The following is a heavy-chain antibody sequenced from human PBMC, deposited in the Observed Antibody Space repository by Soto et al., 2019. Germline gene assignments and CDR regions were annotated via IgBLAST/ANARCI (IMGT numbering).Heavy chain of an antibody. J-gene: IGHJ6*02. D-gene: IGHD6-6*01. Sequence: QVQLVESGGGVVQPGRSLRLSCAASGFTFSSYGMHWVRQAPGKGLEWVAVISYDGSNKYYADSVKGRFTISRDNSKNTLYLQMNSLRAEDTAVYYCAKDFRLYSSSSRGYYYYGMDVWGQGTTVTVSS. CDR2: ISYDGSNK. CDR3: AKDFRLYSSSSRGYYYYGMDV. CDR1: GFTFSSYG. V-gene: IGHV3-30*18.